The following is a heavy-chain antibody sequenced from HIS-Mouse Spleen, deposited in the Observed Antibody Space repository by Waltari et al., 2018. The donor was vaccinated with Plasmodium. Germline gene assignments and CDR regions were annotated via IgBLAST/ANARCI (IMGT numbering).Heavy chain of an antibody. J-gene: IGHJ4*02. Sequence: EVQLVESGGGLVKPGGSLRLSCAASGFTFSSYSMNWVRQAPGKGLEWVSSISSSSSYIYYADSGKGRFTISRDNAKNSLYLQMNSLRAEDTAVYYCARESSSSWYFDYWGQGTLVTVSS. CDR1: GFTFSSYS. CDR3: ARESSSSWYFDY. V-gene: IGHV3-21*01. CDR2: ISSSSSYI. D-gene: IGHD6-13*01.